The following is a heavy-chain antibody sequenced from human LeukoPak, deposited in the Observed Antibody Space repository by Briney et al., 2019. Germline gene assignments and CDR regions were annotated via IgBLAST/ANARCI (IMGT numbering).Heavy chain of an antibody. J-gene: IGHJ4*02. CDR2: TKYRSKWYN. Sequence: SQTLSLTCDISGDSVSSNNVAWNWIRQSPSRGLEWLGKTKYRSKWYNDYAVSVKSRTTINSDTTRNQFALQIGSVTPEDTAVYYCARSLSWGFDYWGQGILVTASS. V-gene: IGHV6-1*01. D-gene: IGHD3-16*01. CDR3: ARSLSWGFDY. CDR1: GDSVSSNNVA.